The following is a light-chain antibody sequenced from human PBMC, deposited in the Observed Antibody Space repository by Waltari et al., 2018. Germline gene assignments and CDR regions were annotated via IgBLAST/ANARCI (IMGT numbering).Light chain of an antibody. CDR1: SSAIGGYNR. J-gene: IGLJ1*01. Sequence: QSALTQPASVSGSPGQSITISCTGTSSAIGGYNRVSWYQQFPGRAPELIIYEFTKRPSGVSTRFSGSKSGSTASLTISGVQAEDEADYYCCSYGTGSTNVFGTGTKVTV. CDR2: EFT. V-gene: IGLV2-23*02. CDR3: CSYGTGSTNV.